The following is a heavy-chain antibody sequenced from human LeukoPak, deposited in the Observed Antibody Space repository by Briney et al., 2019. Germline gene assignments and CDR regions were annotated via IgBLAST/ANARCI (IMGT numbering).Heavy chain of an antibody. CDR1: GFTFTSYW. V-gene: IGHV3-30*02. D-gene: IGHD6-19*01. J-gene: IGHJ6*03. CDR3: AKIAVDYYYYYMDV. Sequence: GGSLRLSCVASGFTFTSYWMSWVRQAPGKGLEWVAFIRYDGSNKYYADSVKGRFTISRDNSKNTLYLQMNSLRAEDTAVYYCAKIAVDYYYYYMDVWGKGTTVTISS. CDR2: IRYDGSNK.